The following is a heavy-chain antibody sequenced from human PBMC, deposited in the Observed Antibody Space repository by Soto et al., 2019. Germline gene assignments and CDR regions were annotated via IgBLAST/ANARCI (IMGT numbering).Heavy chain of an antibody. CDR2: IVVGSGNT. J-gene: IGHJ3*02. CDR1: GFTFTSSA. CDR3: AAAMYYYGSDAFDI. V-gene: IGHV1-58*02. D-gene: IGHD3-10*01. Sequence: GASVKVSCKASGFTFTSSAMQWVRQARGQRLEWIGWIVVGSGNTNYAQKFQERVTITRDMSTSTAYMELSSLRSEDTAVYYCAAAMYYYGSDAFDIWGQGTMVTVSS.